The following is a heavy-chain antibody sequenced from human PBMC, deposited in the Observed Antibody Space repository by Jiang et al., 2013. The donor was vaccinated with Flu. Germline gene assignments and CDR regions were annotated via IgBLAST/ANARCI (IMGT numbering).Heavy chain of an antibody. Sequence: CGAEVKKPGESLKISCKGSGCSFTSYWIGWVRQMPGKGLEWMGIIYPGDSDTRYSPSFQGQVTISADKSISTAYLQWSSLKASDTAMYYCARQPPKWRLNGKPTSTHSGDYWGPGNPGHRLL. CDR2: IYPGDSDT. CDR1: GCSFTSYW. V-gene: IGHV5-51*01. CDR3: ARQPPKWRLNGKPTSTHSGDY. D-gene: IGHD5-12*01. J-gene: IGHJ4*02.